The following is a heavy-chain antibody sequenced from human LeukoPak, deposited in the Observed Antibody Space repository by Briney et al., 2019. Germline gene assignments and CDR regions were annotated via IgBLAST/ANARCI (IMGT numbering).Heavy chain of an antibody. Sequence: ASVKVSCKASGYTFTGYYMHWVRQAPGQGLEWMGWINPNSGGTNYAQKLQGRVTMTTDTSTSTAYMEPRSLRSDDTAVYYCARQLPRYGGKGNWFDPWGQGTLVTVSS. CDR1: GYTFTGYY. CDR2: INPNSGGT. D-gene: IGHD4-23*01. CDR3: ARQLPRYGGKGNWFDP. J-gene: IGHJ5*02. V-gene: IGHV1-2*02.